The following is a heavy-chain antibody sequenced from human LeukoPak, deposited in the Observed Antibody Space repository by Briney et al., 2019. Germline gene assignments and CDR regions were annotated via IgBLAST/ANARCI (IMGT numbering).Heavy chain of an antibody. Sequence: GGSLRLSCAASGFTFSSYAMSWVRQAPGKGLEWVSASSGSGGSTYYADSVKGRFAISRDNSKNTLYLQMNSLRAEDTAVYYCAKDTDFIVVVVAARGAFDIWGQGTMVTVS. D-gene: IGHD2-15*01. J-gene: IGHJ3*02. CDR1: GFTFSSYA. CDR3: AKDTDFIVVVVAARGAFDI. CDR2: SSGSGGST. V-gene: IGHV3-23*01.